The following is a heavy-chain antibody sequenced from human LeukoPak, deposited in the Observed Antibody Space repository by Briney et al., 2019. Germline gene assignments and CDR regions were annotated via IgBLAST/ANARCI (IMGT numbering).Heavy chain of an antibody. CDR2: IWHDGGEK. Sequence: QTGGSLRLSCAASGFTFSKSIMHWVRQTPGKGLDWVAVIWHDGGEKHYEDSVKGRFTISRDNSMNTMWLQMNSLRAEDTAIYYCARGWALAGNPNWFDPWGQGTLVTVSS. J-gene: IGHJ5*02. V-gene: IGHV3-33*01. CDR3: ARGWALAGNPNWFDP. D-gene: IGHD6-19*01. CDR1: GFTFSKSI.